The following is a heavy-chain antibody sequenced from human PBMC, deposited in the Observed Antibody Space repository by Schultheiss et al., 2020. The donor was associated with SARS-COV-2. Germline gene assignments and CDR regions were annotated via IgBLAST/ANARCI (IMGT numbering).Heavy chain of an antibody. CDR3: VRDGADCYRCKEP. J-gene: IGHJ5*02. CDR2: ISTYNGNT. D-gene: IGHD2-21*02. Sequence: ASVKVSCKASGYSFMSYGISWVRQAPGQGLEWMGWISTYNGNTNYAQKFQGRVTLTTDTSTSTAYMELRSLRSDDTAVYYCVRDGADCYRCKEPWGQGTLVTVSS. V-gene: IGHV1-18*01. CDR1: GYSFMSYG.